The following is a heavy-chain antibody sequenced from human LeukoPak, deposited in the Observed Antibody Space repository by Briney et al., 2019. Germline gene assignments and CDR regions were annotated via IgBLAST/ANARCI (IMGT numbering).Heavy chain of an antibody. D-gene: IGHD3-22*01. CDR1: GYTFTSYY. Sequence: ASVKVSCKASGYTFTSYYMHWVRHAPGQWLEWREIINPSGGSKSYAQKFQGRVTMTRDMYTSTVYMELSSLRSEDTAVYYCARDYGGYYYFDYWGQGTLVTVSS. V-gene: IGHV1-46*01. CDR2: INPSGGSK. CDR3: ARDYGGYYYFDY. J-gene: IGHJ4*02.